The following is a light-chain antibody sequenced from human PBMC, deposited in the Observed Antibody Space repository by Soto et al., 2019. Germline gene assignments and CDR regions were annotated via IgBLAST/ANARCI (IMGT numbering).Light chain of an antibody. V-gene: IGKV1-16*02. CDR2: AAY. CDR1: QDIGGD. J-gene: IGKJ2*01. Sequence: DIQMTQSPSSLSASVGDRVTITCRASQDIGGDLAWVQQKPGKAPKSLIYAAYSLRGGVASKFSGSGSGTECTLTIDSLQPEDFASYYGKQYKSRPYTFGQGTKLEI. CDR3: KQYKSRPYT.